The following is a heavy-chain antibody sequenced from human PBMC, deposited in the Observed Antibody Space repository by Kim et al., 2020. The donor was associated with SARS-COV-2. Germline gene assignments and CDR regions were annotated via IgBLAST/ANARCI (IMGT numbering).Heavy chain of an antibody. CDR1: GFTFSSYA. J-gene: IGHJ4*02. V-gene: IGHV3-23*01. D-gene: IGHD2-15*01. Sequence: GGSLRLSCAASGFTFSSYAMSWVRQAPGKGLEWVSAISGSGGSTYYADSVKGRFTISRDNSKNTLYLQMNSLRAEDTAVYYCAKDPQYCSGGSCYSIRVNYFDYWGQGTLVTVSS. CDR3: AKDPQYCSGGSCYSIRVNYFDY. CDR2: ISGSGGST.